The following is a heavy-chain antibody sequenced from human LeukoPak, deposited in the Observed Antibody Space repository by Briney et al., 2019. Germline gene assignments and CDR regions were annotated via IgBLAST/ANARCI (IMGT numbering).Heavy chain of an antibody. D-gene: IGHD2-21*01. J-gene: IGHJ4*02. Sequence: GESLKISCKGFGYTFTSYWIGWVRQIPGKGLEWMGIIYPGDSDTRYSPSFQGQVTIPADKSISTAYLQWSSLKASDTAMYYCARSLGRLYYFDYWGQGTLVTVSS. V-gene: IGHV5-51*01. CDR1: GYTFTSYW. CDR2: IYPGDSDT. CDR3: ARSLGRLYYFDY.